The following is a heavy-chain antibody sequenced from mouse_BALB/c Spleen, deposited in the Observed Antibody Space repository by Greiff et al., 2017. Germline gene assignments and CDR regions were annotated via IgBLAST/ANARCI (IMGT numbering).Heavy chain of an antibody. V-gene: IGHV1-82*01. CDR2: IYPGDGDT. D-gene: IGHD2-4*01. CDR3: ARDYLYYFDY. CDR1: GYAFSSSW. Sequence: QVQLQQSGPELVKPGASVKISCKASGYAFSSSWMNWVKQRPGQGLEWIGRIYPGDGDTNYNGKFKGKATLTADKSSSTAYMQLSSLTSVDSAVYFCARDYLYYFDYWGQGTTLTVSS. J-gene: IGHJ2*01.